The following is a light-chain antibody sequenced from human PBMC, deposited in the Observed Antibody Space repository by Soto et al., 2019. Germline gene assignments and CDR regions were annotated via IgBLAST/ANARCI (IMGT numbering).Light chain of an antibody. CDR2: RVF. CDR1: XGITTY. Sequence: DIQLTQSPPPFSPSXGARYPIPXXXXXGITTYLNCCRHKPGEVPNLLIYRVFNFQSGLPSRFSGSGSGTDFILTISSLQPEDAAICCAQRSNNAPPDGDLSFGGGTKV. V-gene: IGKV1-27*01. J-gene: IGKJ4*01. CDR3: QRSNNAPPDGDLS.